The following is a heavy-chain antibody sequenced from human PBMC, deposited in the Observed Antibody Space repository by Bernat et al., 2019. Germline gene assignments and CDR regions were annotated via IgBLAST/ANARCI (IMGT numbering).Heavy chain of an antibody. CDR2: TYYSGRP. CDR1: GASISGYY. V-gene: IGHV4-59*08. D-gene: IGHD6-6*01. CDR3: ARAPSMAGRPMDH. Sequence: QVQLQESGPGLVKPSETLSLTCTVSGASISGYYWSWIRQPPGKGLEWIAYTYYSGRPNYKPSLMSRVTISIDKSKTQFSLKLSSVTAADTALYYCARAPSMAGRPMDHWGQGILVTGSS. J-gene: IGHJ4*02.